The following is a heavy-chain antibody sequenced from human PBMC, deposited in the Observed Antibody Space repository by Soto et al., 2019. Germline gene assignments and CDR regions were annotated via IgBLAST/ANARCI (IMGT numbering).Heavy chain of an antibody. CDR2: IYYSGST. CDR1: GGSISSYY. Sequence: PSETLSLTCTVSGGSISSYYWSWIRQPPGKGLEWIGYIYYSGSTNYNPSLKSRVTISVDTSRNQFSLKLSSVTAADTAMYYCARHGARSGRVDWGQGILVTVSS. D-gene: IGHD6-19*01. J-gene: IGHJ1*01. V-gene: IGHV4-59*08. CDR3: ARHGARSGRVD.